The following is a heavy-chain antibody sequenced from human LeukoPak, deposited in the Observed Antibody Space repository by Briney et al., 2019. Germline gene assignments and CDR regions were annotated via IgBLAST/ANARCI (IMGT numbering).Heavy chain of an antibody. D-gene: IGHD4-17*01. CDR3: ARAGRADGDYHYFDY. CDR2: VSYDGSNK. CDR1: GVIFNNFA. V-gene: IGHV3-30-3*01. Sequence: GGSLRLSCAPSGVIFNNFAFHWVRQAPGKGLEWIAAVSYDGSNKYYADSVRGRLTISRDNSKNTLYLQMNSLRAEDTAVYYCARAGRADGDYHYFDYRGQGTLVTASS. J-gene: IGHJ4*02.